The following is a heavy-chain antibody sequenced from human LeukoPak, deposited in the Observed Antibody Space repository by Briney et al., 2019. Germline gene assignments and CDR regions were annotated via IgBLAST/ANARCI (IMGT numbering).Heavy chain of an antibody. Sequence: XSXKVXGYXXTELXMHWVRQAPGKGLEWMGGFDPEDGETIYAQKFQGRVTMTEDTSTDTAYMELSSLRSEDTAVYYCATYKRGVSWFDPWGQGTLVTVSS. CDR2: FDPEDGET. J-gene: IGHJ5*02. CDR3: ATYKRGVSWFDP. CDR1: GYXXTELX. D-gene: IGHD1-1*01. V-gene: IGHV1-24*01.